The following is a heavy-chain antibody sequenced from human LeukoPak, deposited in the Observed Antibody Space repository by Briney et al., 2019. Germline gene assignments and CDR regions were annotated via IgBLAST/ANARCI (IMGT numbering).Heavy chain of an antibody. CDR3: AKAHLLDWLLPFDY. D-gene: IGHD3/OR15-3a*01. CDR2: VSYDGSDK. CDR1: EFTFSSYA. J-gene: IGHJ4*02. Sequence: GGSLRLSCAPSEFTFSSYAMHWVRQAPGKGLEWVALVSYDGSDKYYADSVKGRFTISRDNSKNTLYLQMNSLRGEDTAVYYCAKAHLLDWLLPFDYWGREPWSPSPQ. V-gene: IGHV3-30*18.